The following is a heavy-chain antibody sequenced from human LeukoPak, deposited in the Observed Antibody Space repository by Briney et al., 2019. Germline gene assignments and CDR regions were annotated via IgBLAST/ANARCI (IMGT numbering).Heavy chain of an antibody. J-gene: IGHJ4*02. CDR3: ARDRPPDSSGYYGALIDY. CDR1: GYTFTDYY. D-gene: IGHD3-22*01. Sequence: ASVKVSCKASGYTFTDYYMHWVRQAPGQGLEWMGCITPNSDGTDYAQKFQGRVTMTRDTSISTAYMELSRLRSDDTAVYYCARDRPPDSSGYYGALIDYWGQGTLVTVSS. CDR2: ITPNSDGT. V-gene: IGHV1-2*02.